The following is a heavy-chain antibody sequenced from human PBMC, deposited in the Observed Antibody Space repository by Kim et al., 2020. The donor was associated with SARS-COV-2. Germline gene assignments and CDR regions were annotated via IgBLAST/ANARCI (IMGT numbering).Heavy chain of an antibody. CDR3: ASTNYDSSGYPDY. V-gene: IGHV3-11*04. CDR2: ISSSGSTI. J-gene: IGHJ4*02. CDR1: GFTFSDYY. Sequence: GGSLRLSCAASGFTFSDYYMSWIRQAPGKGLEWVSYISSSGSTIYYADSVKGRFTISRDNAKNSLYLQMNSLRAEDTAVYYCASTNYDSSGYPDYWGQGTLVTVSS. D-gene: IGHD3-22*01.